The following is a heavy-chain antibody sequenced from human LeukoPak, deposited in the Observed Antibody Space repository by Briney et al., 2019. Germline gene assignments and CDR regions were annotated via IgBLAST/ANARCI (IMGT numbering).Heavy chain of an antibody. J-gene: IGHJ3*02. V-gene: IGHV3-23*01. CDR2: IGASGDNI. Sequence: TGGSLRLSCEASGFTFHNYAMAWVRQAPGKGLEYVSSIGASGDNIYYGGSVKGRFTISRDNSKNTLFLQTNSLRAEDTALYYCATQSPDYSIGPSYGSFNIWGQGTKVTVSS. CDR3: ATQSPDYSIGPSYGSFNI. D-gene: IGHD3-10*01. CDR1: GFTFHNYA.